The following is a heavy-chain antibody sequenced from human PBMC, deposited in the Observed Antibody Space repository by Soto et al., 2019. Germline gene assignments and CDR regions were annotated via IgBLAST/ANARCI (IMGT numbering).Heavy chain of an antibody. CDR1: GDTFTFYS. CDR3: ASSYGSGYRAFDY. V-gene: IGHV1-69*02. CDR2: INPILSMS. D-gene: IGHD3-10*01. J-gene: IGHJ4*02. Sequence: QVQLVQSGAEVKKPGSSVRVSCKASGDTFTFYSNNWVRQAPGLGLEWMGRINPILSMSNYAQRFQGRVTMTADKSTSTAYMELSSLRSEDTAMYYCASSYGSGYRAFDYWGQGALVTVSS.